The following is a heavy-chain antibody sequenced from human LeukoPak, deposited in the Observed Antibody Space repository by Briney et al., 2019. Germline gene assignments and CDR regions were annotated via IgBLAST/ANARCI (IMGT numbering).Heavy chain of an antibody. CDR3: ARAAAAGLDS. J-gene: IGHJ4*02. Sequence: PSETLSLTCTVSAGSISSGSYYWTWIRQPARKGLEWIGRISTSGSTNYNPSLQSRVTISADTSKNQFSLKLNSVTAADTAVYYCARAAAAGLDSWGQGTLVTVSS. D-gene: IGHD6-13*01. CDR2: ISTSGST. V-gene: IGHV4-61*02. CDR1: AGSISSGSYY.